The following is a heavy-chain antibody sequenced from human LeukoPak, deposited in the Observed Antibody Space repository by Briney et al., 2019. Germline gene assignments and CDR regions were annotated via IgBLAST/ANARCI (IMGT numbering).Heavy chain of an antibody. J-gene: IGHJ5*02. V-gene: IGHV3-23*01. CDR1: GFTFRSYV. CDR2: ITDSGDKT. CDR3: AKVSDHTNDFWSGYPSTGPFDN. D-gene: IGHD3-3*01. Sequence: GGSLRLSCAASGFTFRSYVLTWVRQAPGKGLEWVSSITDSGDKTFYADSVKGRFTISRDNSKNTLYLQLNRLRAEDTAVNFCAKVSDHTNDFWSGYPSTGPFDNWGQGTLVTVSS.